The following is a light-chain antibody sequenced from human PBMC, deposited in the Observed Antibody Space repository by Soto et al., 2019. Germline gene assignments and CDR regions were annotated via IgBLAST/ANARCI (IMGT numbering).Light chain of an antibody. CDR1: QSLLYSSNNKNY. CDR2: WAY. Sequence: DIVMTQSPDSLAVSLGERATINCKSSQSLLYSSNNKNYLAWYQQKPGQPPKLLIYWAYTRESGVPDRFTGSGSGTDFTLTISSLQAEDVADYYCQQCYSTPPTFGQGTKVEIK. V-gene: IGKV4-1*01. J-gene: IGKJ2*01. CDR3: QQCYSTPPT.